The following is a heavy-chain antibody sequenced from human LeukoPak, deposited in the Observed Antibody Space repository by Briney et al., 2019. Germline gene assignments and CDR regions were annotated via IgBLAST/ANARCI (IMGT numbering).Heavy chain of an antibody. CDR3: ARDPGYCSSTSCYDNSGYDL. CDR2: IYYSGST. J-gene: IGHJ4*02. CDR1: GGSISSYY. D-gene: IGHD2-2*01. V-gene: IGHV4-59*01. Sequence: SETLSLTCTVSGGSISSYYWSWIRQPPGKGLEWIGYIYYSGSTNNNPSLKSRVTISVDTSKNQFSLKLSSVTAADTAVYYCARDPGYCSSTSCYDNSGYDLWGQGTLVTVSS.